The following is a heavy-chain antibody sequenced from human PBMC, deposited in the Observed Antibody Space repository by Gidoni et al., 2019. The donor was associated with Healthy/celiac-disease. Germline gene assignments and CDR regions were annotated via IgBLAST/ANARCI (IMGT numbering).Heavy chain of an antibody. V-gene: IGHV4-39*01. CDR3: ARNTGYSSSWYYY. J-gene: IGHJ4*02. D-gene: IGHD6-13*01. CDR1: AASISSSSYY. Sequence: QPQLQASGPGLVKPSETLSLTCPVSAASISSSSYYWGWIRQPPGKGLEWIGSIYSSGSTYYNPSLKSRVTISVDTSKNQFSLKLSSVTAADTAVYYCARNTGYSSSWYYYWGQGTLVTVSS. CDR2: IYSSGST.